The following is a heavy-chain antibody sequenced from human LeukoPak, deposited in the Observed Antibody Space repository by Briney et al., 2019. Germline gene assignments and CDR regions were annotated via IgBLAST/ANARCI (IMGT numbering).Heavy chain of an antibody. D-gene: IGHD4-17*01. V-gene: IGHV1-24*01. Sequence: ASVKVSCKGSGHTLTKFSMHWVRQAPGKGLEWMGGFDLDEGKRIYAQKLKGRVIMTEDTSTDTAYMEIKSLTFEDTAVYYCAKGPSGSDYDWYFDLWGRGTLITVSS. CDR1: GHTLTKFS. CDR2: FDLDEGKR. J-gene: IGHJ2*01. CDR3: AKGPSGSDYDWYFDL.